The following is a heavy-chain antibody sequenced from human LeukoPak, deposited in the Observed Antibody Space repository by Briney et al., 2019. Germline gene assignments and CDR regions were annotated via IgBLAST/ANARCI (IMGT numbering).Heavy chain of an antibody. CDR3: ARALTYSSSSVSAFDI. J-gene: IGHJ3*02. CDR2: IYYSGST. D-gene: IGHD6-13*01. V-gene: IGHV4-59*01. CDR1: GGSISSYY. Sequence: SETLSLTCTVSGGSISSYYWSWNRQPPGKALEWIGYIYYSGSTYDNPSLKSRVTISIDTSKNQFSLKLSSVTAADTAVYYCARALTYSSSSVSAFDIWGQGTMVTVSS.